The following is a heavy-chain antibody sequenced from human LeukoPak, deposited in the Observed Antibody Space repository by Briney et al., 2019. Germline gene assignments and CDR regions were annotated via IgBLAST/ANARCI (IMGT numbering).Heavy chain of an antibody. Sequence: ASVKVSCKASGYTFTGYYMHWVRQAPGQGLEWMGWINPNSGGTNYAQKFQGRVTMTRDTSISTAYMELSRLRSDDTAVYYCARGQWDSSGWYRFDYWGQGILLTVSS. CDR2: INPNSGGT. J-gene: IGHJ4*02. V-gene: IGHV1-2*02. CDR1: GYTFTGYY. D-gene: IGHD6-19*01. CDR3: ARGQWDSSGWYRFDY.